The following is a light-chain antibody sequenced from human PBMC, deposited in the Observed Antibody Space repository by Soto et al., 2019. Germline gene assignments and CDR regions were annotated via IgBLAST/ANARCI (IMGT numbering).Light chain of an antibody. CDR1: QSISSW. Sequence: DIQMTQSPSTLSASVVDRFTITFRASQSISSWLAWYQQKPGKAPKLLIFDASSLESGTPSRFSGRRSGTQFTLTINGLQPDDFATYYCQQYDNYKPLTFGGGTKVDIK. J-gene: IGKJ4*01. V-gene: IGKV1-5*01. CDR2: DAS. CDR3: QQYDNYKPLT.